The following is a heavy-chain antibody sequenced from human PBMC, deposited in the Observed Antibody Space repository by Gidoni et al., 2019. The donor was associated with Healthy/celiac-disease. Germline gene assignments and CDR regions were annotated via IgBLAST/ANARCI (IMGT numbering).Heavy chain of an antibody. J-gene: IGHJ6*02. CDR2: FDPEDGET. Sequence: QVQLVQSGAEVKKPGASVKVSCKVSGYTLTELSMHWVRQAPGKGLEWMGGFDPEDGETIYAQKFQGRVTMTEDTSTDTAYMELSSLRSEDTAVYYCATAHFIRTSGNILYYYGMDVWGQGTTVTVSS. V-gene: IGHV1-24*01. D-gene: IGHD3-3*02. CDR1: GYTLTELS. CDR3: ATAHFIRTSGNILYYYGMDV.